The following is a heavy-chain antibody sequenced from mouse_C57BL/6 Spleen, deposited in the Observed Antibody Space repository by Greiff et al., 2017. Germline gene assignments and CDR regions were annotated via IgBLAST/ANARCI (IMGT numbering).Heavy chain of an antibody. D-gene: IGHD4-1*01. J-gene: IGHJ2*01. V-gene: IGHV5-6*01. Sequence: VQLQQSGGDLVKPGGSLKLSCAASGFTFSSYGMSWVRQTPDKRLEWVATISSGGSYTYYPDSVKGRFTISRDNAKNTLYLQMSRLKSEDPAMYYCARITGTGVYYFDYWGQGTTLTVSS. CDR2: ISSGGSYT. CDR3: ARITGTGVYYFDY. CDR1: GFTFSSYG.